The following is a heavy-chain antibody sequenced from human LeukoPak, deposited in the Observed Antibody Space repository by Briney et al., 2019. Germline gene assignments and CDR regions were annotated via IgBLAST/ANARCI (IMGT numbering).Heavy chain of an antibody. CDR2: IYSGGST. CDR3: ARSDSSGWGDPFDY. Sequence: GGSLRLSCAASGFTVSSNYMSWVRQAPGKGLEWVSVIYSGGSTYYADSVKGRFTISRDNSKNTLYLRMNSLRAEDTAVYYCARSDSSGWGDPFDYWGQGTLVTVSS. D-gene: IGHD6-19*01. V-gene: IGHV3-66*01. J-gene: IGHJ4*02. CDR1: GFTVSSNY.